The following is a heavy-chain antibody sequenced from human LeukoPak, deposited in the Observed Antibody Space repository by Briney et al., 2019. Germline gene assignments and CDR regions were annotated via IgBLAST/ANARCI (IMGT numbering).Heavy chain of an antibody. J-gene: IGHJ3*02. V-gene: IGHV3-23*01. Sequence: GGSLRLSCAASGFTFSSYGMSWVRQAPGKGLEWVSAISGNGGDTFYADSVKGRFTNSRDNSKNTLYLQMSSLRAEDTAVYYCAHHEGGTIRLGAFDIWGQGTMVTVSS. CDR1: GFTFSSYG. CDR2: ISGNGGDT. D-gene: IGHD3-3*01. CDR3: AHHEGGTIRLGAFDI.